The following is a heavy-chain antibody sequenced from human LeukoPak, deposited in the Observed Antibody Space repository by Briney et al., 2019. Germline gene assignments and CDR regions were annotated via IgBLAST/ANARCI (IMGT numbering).Heavy chain of an antibody. Sequence: GGSLRLSCAASGFTFSDYYMSWVRQAPGKGLEWVSVIYSGGSTYYADSVKGRFTISRDNAKNTLYLQMNSLRAEDTAVYYCASRTGDEDDYWGQGTLVTVSS. CDR2: IYSGGST. CDR3: ASRTGDEDDY. V-gene: IGHV3-66*01. J-gene: IGHJ4*02. CDR1: GFTFSDYY. D-gene: IGHD7-27*01.